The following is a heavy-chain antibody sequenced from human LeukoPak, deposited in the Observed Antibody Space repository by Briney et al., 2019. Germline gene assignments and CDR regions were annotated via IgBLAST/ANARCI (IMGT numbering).Heavy chain of an antibody. CDR3: ARDSETYYDFWSGYYGSFDY. CDR2: ISSSSSTI. Sequence: PGGSLRLSCAASGFTFSSYSMNWVRQAPGKGLEWVSYISSSSSTIYYADSVEGRFTISRDNAKNSLYLQMNSLRAEDTAVYYCARDSETYYDFWSGYYGSFDYWGQGTLVTVSS. D-gene: IGHD3-3*01. CDR1: GFTFSSYS. J-gene: IGHJ4*02. V-gene: IGHV3-48*01.